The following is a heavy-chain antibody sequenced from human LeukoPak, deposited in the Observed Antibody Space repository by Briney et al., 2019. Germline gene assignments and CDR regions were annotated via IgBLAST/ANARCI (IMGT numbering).Heavy chain of an antibody. J-gene: IGHJ4*02. Sequence: GGSLRLSCAASGFTSSSYWMTGVRQAPGKGLEWVAKIKQDGSEKYYVDSVKGRFTISRDNAKNSLYLQMNSLGAEDTAVYYCARRGTSSSWAHFDYWGQGTLVTVSS. CDR3: ARRGTSSSWAHFDY. CDR1: GFTSSSYW. CDR2: IKQDGSEK. V-gene: IGHV3-7*05. D-gene: IGHD6-13*01.